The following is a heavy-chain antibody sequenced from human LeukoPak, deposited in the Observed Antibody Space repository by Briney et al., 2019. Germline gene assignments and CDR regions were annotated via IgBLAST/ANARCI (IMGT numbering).Heavy chain of an antibody. CDR3: ARAGGYYYMDV. Sequence: GGSLRLSCAASGFTFSDYYMSWIRQAPGKGLEWVSYISSSDNTIYYADSVKGRFTISRDNAKNSLYLQMNSQRAEDTAVYYCARAGGYYYMDVWGKGTTVTVSS. J-gene: IGHJ6*03. D-gene: IGHD3-16*01. CDR2: ISSSDNTI. V-gene: IGHV3-11*04. CDR1: GFTFSDYY.